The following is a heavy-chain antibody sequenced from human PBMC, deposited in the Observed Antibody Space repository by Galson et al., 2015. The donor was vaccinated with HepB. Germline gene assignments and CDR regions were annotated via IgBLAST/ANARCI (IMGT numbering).Heavy chain of an antibody. CDR3: AKSLLGLWWLDY. V-gene: IGHV3-48*03. D-gene: IGHD2-21*01. CDR1: GFIFSSYE. Sequence: SLRLSCAASGFIFSSYEMHWVRQAPGKGLEWVSYISSSGVVMYYGDSVKGRFTISRDNAENLLYLQMNTLRAEDTAVYYCAKSLLGLWWLDYWGQGTPVTVSS. J-gene: IGHJ4*02. CDR2: ISSSGVVM.